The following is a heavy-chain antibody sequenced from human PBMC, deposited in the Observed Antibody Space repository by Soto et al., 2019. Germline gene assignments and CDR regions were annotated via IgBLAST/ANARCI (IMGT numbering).Heavy chain of an antibody. V-gene: IGHV3-48*02. Sequence: GSLRLSCAASGFTFSSYSMNWVRQAPGKGLEWVSYISSSSSTIYYADSVKGRFTISRDNAKNSLYLQMNSLRDEDTAVYYCARDAVGAPYYYYYGMDVWGQGTTVTVSS. CDR2: ISSSSSTI. CDR1: GFTFSSYS. J-gene: IGHJ6*02. D-gene: IGHD1-26*01. CDR3: ARDAVGAPYYYYYGMDV.